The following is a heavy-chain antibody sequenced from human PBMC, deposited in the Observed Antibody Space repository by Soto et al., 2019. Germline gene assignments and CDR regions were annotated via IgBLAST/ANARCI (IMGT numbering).Heavy chain of an antibody. J-gene: IGHJ2*01. CDR3: ARGRYFATTHRQWWYFDF. CDR1: GYTFITSG. D-gene: IGHD3-10*01. V-gene: IGHV1-18*01. CDR2: ISPANGDK. Sequence: QVELVQSGPEVKRPGASVKVSCKAPGYTFITSGINWVRQTPGQGLEWMGWISPANGDKKYAQNFKGRVTLTSETSTDTVYMELTNLRSDDTAVYFCARGRYFATTHRQWWYFDFWGRGTLVTVSS.